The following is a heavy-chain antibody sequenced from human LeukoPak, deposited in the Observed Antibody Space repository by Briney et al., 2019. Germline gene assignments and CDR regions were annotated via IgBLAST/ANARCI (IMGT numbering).Heavy chain of an antibody. D-gene: IGHD1-26*01. J-gene: IGHJ4*02. CDR2: SPFDGPSK. CDR3: ARGGAPFDY. Sequence: PGRSLRLSCTVSGFTFSGCVMHWVRRAPGKGLEWVGVSPFDGPSKYNADSVKGRFSISRDTYGSTLYLQMDSLTTADTAVYYCARGGAPFDYWGQGTQVAV. CDR1: GFTFSGCV. V-gene: IGHV3-30*03.